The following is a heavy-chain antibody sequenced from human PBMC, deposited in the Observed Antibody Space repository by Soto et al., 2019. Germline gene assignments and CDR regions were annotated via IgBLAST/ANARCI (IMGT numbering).Heavy chain of an antibody. CDR1: GFTFSSYA. V-gene: IGHV3-23*01. J-gene: IGHJ4*02. CDR2: ISGSGGST. CDR3: AKAYAIDSSFDY. Sequence: GGSLRLSCAASGFTFSSYAMSWVRQAPGKGLEWVSAISGSGGSTYYADSVKGRFTISRDNSKNTLYLQMNSLRAEDTAVYYWAKAYAIDSSFDYWGQGTLVTVSS. D-gene: IGHD2-8*01.